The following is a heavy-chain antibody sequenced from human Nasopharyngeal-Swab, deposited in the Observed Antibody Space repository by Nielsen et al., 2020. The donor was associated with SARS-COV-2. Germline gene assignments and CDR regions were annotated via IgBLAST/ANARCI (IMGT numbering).Heavy chain of an antibody. J-gene: IGHJ4*02. Sequence: GSLRLSCTVSGGSISSYYWSWIRQPPGKGLEWIGYIYYSGSTNYNPSLKSRVTISVDTSKNQFSLKRSSVTAADTAVYYCASGLNWFPFDYWGQGTLVTVSS. V-gene: IGHV4-59*01. CDR1: GGSISSYY. CDR3: ASGLNWFPFDY. D-gene: IGHD3-9*01. CDR2: IYYSGST.